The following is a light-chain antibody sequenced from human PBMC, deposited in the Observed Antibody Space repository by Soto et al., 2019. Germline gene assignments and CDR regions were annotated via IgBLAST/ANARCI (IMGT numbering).Light chain of an antibody. Sequence: DIQMTQSPSSLSASVGDRVTITCRASQSISRNLNWYQHKPGKAPKLLIYAASSLQNGVPSRFSGGRSGTEFTLSISSLQPEDFGTYYCQQSHATASITFRQGTRLEIK. CDR1: QSISRN. CDR2: AAS. V-gene: IGKV1-39*01. CDR3: QQSHATASIT. J-gene: IGKJ5*01.